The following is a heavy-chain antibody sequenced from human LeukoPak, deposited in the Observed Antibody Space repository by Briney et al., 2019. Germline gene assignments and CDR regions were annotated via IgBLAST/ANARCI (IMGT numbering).Heavy chain of an antibody. CDR1: GFNFSDYY. J-gene: IGHJ3*02. Sequence: GGSLRLSCEASGFNFSDYYMSWIRQAPAKGLEWVSYISSSGSIIYYADSVKGRFTISRDNAKKSLYLQMNSLRAEDTAVYYCARDGLTTSYAFDIWGQGTMVTVSS. D-gene: IGHD4-17*01. CDR2: ISSSGSII. V-gene: IGHV3-11*01. CDR3: ARDGLTTSYAFDI.